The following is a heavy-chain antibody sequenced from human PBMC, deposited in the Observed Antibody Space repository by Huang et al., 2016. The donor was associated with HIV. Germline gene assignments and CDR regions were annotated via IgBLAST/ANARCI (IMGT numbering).Heavy chain of an antibody. D-gene: IGHD3-10*01. CDR1: GFPFDDYA. CDR3: ARRGVMVRGAHFDY. V-gene: IGHV3-9*01. J-gene: IGHJ4*02. Sequence: EVQLVESGGGLVQPGRSLRLSCAASGFPFDDYAMHWVRQAPGKGLEWVSGISWNIGSIGYADSVKGRFTISRDNAKNSLYLQMNSLRAEDTALYYCARRGVMVRGAHFDYWGLGTLVTVSS. CDR2: ISWNIGSI.